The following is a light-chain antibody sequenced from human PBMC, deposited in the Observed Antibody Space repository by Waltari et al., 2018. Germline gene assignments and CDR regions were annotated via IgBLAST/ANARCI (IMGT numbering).Light chain of an antibody. J-gene: IGKJ5*01. CDR3: KHYSSSSIT. CDR2: GAS. CDR1: QSISSIY. V-gene: IGKV3-20*01. Sequence: EIVLTQSPGTLSLSPGEGATLSCSASQSISSIYLAWYQQKPGQAPRLLIYGASSRVTGIPDSFSGSGSGTDFTLTISRLEPEDSAVYYCKHYSSSSITFGQGTRLEIK.